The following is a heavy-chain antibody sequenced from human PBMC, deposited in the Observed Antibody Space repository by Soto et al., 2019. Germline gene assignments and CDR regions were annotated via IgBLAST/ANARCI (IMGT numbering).Heavy chain of an antibody. V-gene: IGHV4-31*03. CDR1: GGSISSGDYS. CDR3: ARWWSGSRQGFDP. CDR2: IYYSGST. Sequence: QVQLQESGPGLVKPSQTLSLTCTVSGGSISSGDYSWSWIRQHPGKALEWIGYIYYSGSTYYNTSLKSRVTISVDTSKNQFSRKLSSVTAADTAVYYCARWWSGSRQGFDPWGQGTLVTVSS. D-gene: IGHD3-3*01. J-gene: IGHJ5*02.